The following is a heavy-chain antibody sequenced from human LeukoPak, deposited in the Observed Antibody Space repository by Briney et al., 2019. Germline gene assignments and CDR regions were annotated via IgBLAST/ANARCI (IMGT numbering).Heavy chain of an antibody. V-gene: IGHV4-59*01. CDR3: ARISSSNWYNERGAFDV. D-gene: IGHD6-13*01. CDR2: VYYTGST. J-gene: IGHJ3*01. CDR1: GGSISSYY. Sequence: SETLSLTCTVSGGSISSYYWSWVRQPPGKGLEWIGFVYYTGSTNYSPSLKSRVTIPVDTSKNQFSLKLRSVTAADTAVYYCARISSSNWYNERGAFDVWGQGTMVTVSS.